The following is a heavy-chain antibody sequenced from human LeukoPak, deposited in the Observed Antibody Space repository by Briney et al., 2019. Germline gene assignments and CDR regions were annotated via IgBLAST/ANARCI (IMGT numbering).Heavy chain of an antibody. J-gene: IGHJ4*02. Sequence: GASVKVSCKASGGTFSSYAISWVRQAPGQGLEWMGGIIPIFGTANYAQKFQGRVTITADESTSTAYMELSSLRSEDTAVYYCARDPRYSSSWRGFDYWGQGTLVTVSS. CDR1: GGTFSSYA. V-gene: IGHV1-69*13. CDR3: ARDPRYSSSWRGFDY. CDR2: IIPIFGTA. D-gene: IGHD6-13*01.